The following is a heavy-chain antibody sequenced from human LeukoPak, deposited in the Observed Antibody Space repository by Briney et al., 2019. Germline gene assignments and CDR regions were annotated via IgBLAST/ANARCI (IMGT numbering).Heavy chain of an antibody. CDR3: ARVVAVAGMGAHYYYYYGMDV. J-gene: IGHJ6*02. V-gene: IGHV3-33*01. Sequence: GGFLRLSCAASGFTFSSYGMHWVRQAPGKGLEWVAVIWYDGSNKYYADSVKGRFTISRDNSKNTLYLQMNSLRAEDTAVYYCARVVAVAGMGAHYYYYYGMDVWGQGTTVTVSS. CDR1: GFTFSSYG. CDR2: IWYDGSNK. D-gene: IGHD6-19*01.